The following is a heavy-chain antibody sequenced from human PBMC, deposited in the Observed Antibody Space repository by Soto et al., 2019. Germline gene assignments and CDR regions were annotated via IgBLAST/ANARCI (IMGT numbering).Heavy chain of an antibody. J-gene: IGHJ5*02. D-gene: IGHD3-3*01. CDR1: GGYFSANY. Sequence: QVQLRQWGAGLLKPSETLSLTSGISGGYFSANYWSWIRQSPGKGLECLGEINHSGSTEYNPSLKSRVTISADSSKNQFSLTLTSVTAADTAVYYCATGGLFSSWGQGTLVTVSS. CDR2: INHSGST. CDR3: ATGGLFSS. V-gene: IGHV4-34*01.